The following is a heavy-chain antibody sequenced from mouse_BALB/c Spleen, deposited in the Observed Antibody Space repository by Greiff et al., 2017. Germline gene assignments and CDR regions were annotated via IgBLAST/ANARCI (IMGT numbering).Heavy chain of an antibody. CDR2: LWGDGST. CDR3: ARDLRYSYDVGAMDY. Sequence: VQLQESGPGLVAPSQSLSITCTVSGFSLTGYGVNWVRQPPGTGLEWLGMLWGDGSTDYNSALKSRLSISKDNSKSQVFLKMNSLQTDDTARYYCARDLRYSYDVGAMDYWGQGTTVTVSS. J-gene: IGHJ4*01. D-gene: IGHD2-12*01. CDR1: GFSLTGYG. V-gene: IGHV2-6-7*01.